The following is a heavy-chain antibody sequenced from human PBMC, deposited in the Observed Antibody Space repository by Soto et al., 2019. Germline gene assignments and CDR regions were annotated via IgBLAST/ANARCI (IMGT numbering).Heavy chain of an antibody. CDR3: ARDLEGYGDDVPETHAFHS. V-gene: IGHV1-69*13. J-gene: IGHJ3*02. CDR2: IIPIFGTA. D-gene: IGHD4-17*01. Sequence: SSVKVSCKASGGPFSSYAISWVRQAPGQGLEWMGGIIPIFGTANYAQKFQGRVTITADESTSTAYMELSSLRSEDTAVYYCARDLEGYGDDVPETHAFHSCVQGPTGTVSS. CDR1: GGPFSSYA.